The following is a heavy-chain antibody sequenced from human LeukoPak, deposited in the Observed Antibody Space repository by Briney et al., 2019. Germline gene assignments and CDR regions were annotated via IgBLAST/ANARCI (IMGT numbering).Heavy chain of an antibody. J-gene: IGHJ4*02. Sequence: QPGRSLRLSCEASGFTFDDYGVHWVRQAPGKGLEWVSTISWNSASVGYVDSVKGRFTISRDNSKNTLYLQMNSLRAEDTAVYYCAKDPGGYSSSWYNDYWGQGALVTVSS. D-gene: IGHD6-13*01. CDR1: GFTFDDYG. V-gene: IGHV3-9*01. CDR2: ISWNSASV. CDR3: AKDPGGYSSSWYNDY.